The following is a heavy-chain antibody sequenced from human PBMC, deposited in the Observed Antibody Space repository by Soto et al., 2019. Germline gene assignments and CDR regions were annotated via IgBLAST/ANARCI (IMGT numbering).Heavy chain of an antibody. CDR3: ARVVVVIPATSPDGFDI. V-gene: IGHV3-30-3*01. CDR2: VSYDGNNN. D-gene: IGHD2-15*01. J-gene: IGHJ3*02. CDR1: GFPFSNYA. Sequence: GCSMRLSCAASGFPFSNYAMHWVRQAPGKGLEWVAVVSYDGNNNYYAGSVKGRFTISRDNSRNTLYLQMHSLRTEDTAVYFCARVVVVIPATSPDGFDIWGQGTKVTVSS.